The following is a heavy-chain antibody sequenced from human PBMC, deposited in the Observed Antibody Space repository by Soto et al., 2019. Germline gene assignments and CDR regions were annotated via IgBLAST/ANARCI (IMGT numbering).Heavy chain of an antibody. J-gene: IGHJ4*02. Sequence: SVPMPLTWTVSGGSISNGGYYWSWISPHPGKGLEWIGYIYYSGSTYYNPSLKSRVTISVDTSKNQFSLKLSSVTAADTAVYYCARFIVATYYFDYWGQGTLVTVSS. V-gene: IGHV4-31*02. D-gene: IGHD5-12*01. CDR3: ARFIVATYYFDY. CDR1: GGSISNGGYY. CDR2: IYYSGST.